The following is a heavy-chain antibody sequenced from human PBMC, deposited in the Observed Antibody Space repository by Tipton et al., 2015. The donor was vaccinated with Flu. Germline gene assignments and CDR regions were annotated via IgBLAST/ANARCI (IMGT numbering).Heavy chain of an antibody. CDR2: ITWDGGST. J-gene: IGHJ5*02. Sequence: SLRLSCVGSGFTFEDYTMHWVRQTPGKGLEWVSLITWDGGSTSYADSVKGRFTISRDNSKNSLYVQMHSLKAEDTAFYFCAKDHIAIRMGGTDYDSWGQGTLVTVSS. CDR1: GFTFEDYT. D-gene: IGHD3-16*01. CDR3: AKDHIAIRMGGTDYDS. V-gene: IGHV3-43*01.